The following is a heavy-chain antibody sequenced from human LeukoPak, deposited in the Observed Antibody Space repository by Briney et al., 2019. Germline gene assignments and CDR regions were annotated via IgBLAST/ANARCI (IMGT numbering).Heavy chain of an antibody. D-gene: IGHD6-13*01. CDR2: INHSGST. CDR1: GGSFSGYY. J-gene: IGHJ6*02. CDR3: ARAERAAAPPYGMDV. V-gene: IGHV4-34*01. Sequence: PSETLSLTCAVYGGSFSGYYWSWIRQPPGKGLEWIGEINHSGSTNYNPSLKSRVTISVDTSKNQFSLKLNSVTPEDTAVYYCARAERAAAPPYGMDVWGQGTTVTVSS.